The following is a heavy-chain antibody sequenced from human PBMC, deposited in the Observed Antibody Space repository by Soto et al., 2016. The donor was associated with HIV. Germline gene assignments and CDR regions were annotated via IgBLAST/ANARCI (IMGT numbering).Heavy chain of an antibody. J-gene: IGHJ4*03. CDR3: AKASTTVTASGYFDY. CDR1: GFTFDDYA. V-gene: IGHV3-9*03. Sequence: EVQLVESGGGLVQPGRSLRLSCAASGFTFDDYAMHWVRQAPGKGLEWVSGISWNSGNMDYADSVKGRFTISRDNAKNSLYLQMNSLRTEDMAFYYCAKASTTVTASGYFDYWGPEPGHRLL. D-gene: IGHD4-17*01. CDR2: ISWNSGNM.